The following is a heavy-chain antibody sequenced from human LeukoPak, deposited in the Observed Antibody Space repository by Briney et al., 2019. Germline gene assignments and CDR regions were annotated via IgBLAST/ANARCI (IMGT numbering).Heavy chain of an antibody. CDR3: AKSSGWRPDWFDP. D-gene: IGHD6-19*01. Sequence: GGSLRLSCAASKFTFSNYAMSWVRQAPGKGLEWVSAISGSGDSTYYADSVKGRFTISRDNSKNTLYLQMNSLRAEDTAVYYCAKSSGWRPDWFDPWGQGTLVTVSS. CDR1: KFTFSNYA. J-gene: IGHJ5*02. V-gene: IGHV3-23*01. CDR2: ISGSGDST.